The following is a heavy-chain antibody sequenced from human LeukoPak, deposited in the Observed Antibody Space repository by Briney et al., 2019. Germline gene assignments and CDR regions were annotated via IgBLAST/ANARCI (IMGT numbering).Heavy chain of an antibody. V-gene: IGHV3-15*01. CDR2: IKSKTDGGTT. CDR3: TTDVLYCSSTSCYNWFDP. Sequence: GGSLRLSCAASGFTFSNAWMSWVRQAPGKALEWVGRIKSKTDGGTTDYAAPVKGRFTISRDDSKNTLYLQMNSLKTEDTAVYYCTTDVLYCSSTSCYNWFDPWGQGTLVTVSS. CDR1: GFTFSNAW. D-gene: IGHD2-2*01. J-gene: IGHJ5*02.